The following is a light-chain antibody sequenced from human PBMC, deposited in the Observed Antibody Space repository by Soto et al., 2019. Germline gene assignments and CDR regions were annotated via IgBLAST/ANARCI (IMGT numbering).Light chain of an antibody. CDR1: QSVSNNY. V-gene: IGKV3-20*01. J-gene: IGKJ1*01. CDR3: QQYGSSGT. CDR2: GAS. Sequence: LLLAQVSFTHAFSSREKATLSYXASQSVSNNYLAWYQQKPGQAPRLLIYGASNRATGIPDRFSGSGSGTDFTLTISRLEPEDFAVYYCQQYGSSGTFGQGTKV.